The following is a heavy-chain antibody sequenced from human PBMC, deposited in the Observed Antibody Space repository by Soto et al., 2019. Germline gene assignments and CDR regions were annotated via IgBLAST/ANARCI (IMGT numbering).Heavy chain of an antibody. Sequence: ESGGGVVQPGRSLRLSCAASGFTFSSYGMHWVRQTPGKGLEWVAVISYDGSNKYYADSVRGRFTISRDNSKNTLFLQMNSLRGEDTAVYYCAKIYGSTPGGYYGMDVWGQGTTVTVSS. D-gene: IGHD1-26*01. CDR3: AKIYGSTPGGYYGMDV. CDR2: ISYDGSNK. V-gene: IGHV3-30*18. J-gene: IGHJ6*02. CDR1: GFTFSSYG.